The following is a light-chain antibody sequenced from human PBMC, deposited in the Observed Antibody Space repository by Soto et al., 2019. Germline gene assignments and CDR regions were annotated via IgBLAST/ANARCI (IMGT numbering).Light chain of an antibody. CDR3: QQRSNWPIT. V-gene: IGKV3-11*01. Sequence: EIVLTQSPATLSLSPGERVTLSCRTSQSVSKYFAWYQQKPGRAPRLLIYDASSRATGIPARFIGSGSGTEFTLTISSLEPVDFAIYYCQQRSNWPITFGQGTRLEIK. J-gene: IGKJ5*01. CDR1: QSVSKY. CDR2: DAS.